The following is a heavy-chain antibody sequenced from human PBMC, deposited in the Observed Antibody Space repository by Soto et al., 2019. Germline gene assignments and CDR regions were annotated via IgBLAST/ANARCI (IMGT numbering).Heavy chain of an antibody. V-gene: IGHV1-2*04. CDR3: AREVVVPAAMKRGDAFDI. D-gene: IGHD2-2*01. Sequence: QVQLVQSGAEVKKPGASVKVSCKASGYTFTGYYMHWVRQAPGQGLEWMGWINPNSGGTNYAQKFQGWVTMTRDTSISTAYMVLSRLRSDDTAVYYCAREVVVPAAMKRGDAFDIWGQGTMVTVSS. CDR1: GYTFTGYY. J-gene: IGHJ3*02. CDR2: INPNSGGT.